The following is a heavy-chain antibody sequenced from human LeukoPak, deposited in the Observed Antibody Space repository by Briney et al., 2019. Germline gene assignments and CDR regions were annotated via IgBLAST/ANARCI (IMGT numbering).Heavy chain of an antibody. D-gene: IGHD1-26*01. V-gene: IGHV4-39*07. CDR1: GGSISSSTYY. J-gene: IGHJ6*03. Sequence: PSETLSLTCTVSGGSISSSTYYWGWIRQPPGKGLEWIGNIYYSGSSYYNPSLKSRVTISVDTSKHQFSLKLSSVTAADTAVYYCARARWELVGYMDVWGKGTTVTVSS. CDR2: IYYSGSS. CDR3: ARARWELVGYMDV.